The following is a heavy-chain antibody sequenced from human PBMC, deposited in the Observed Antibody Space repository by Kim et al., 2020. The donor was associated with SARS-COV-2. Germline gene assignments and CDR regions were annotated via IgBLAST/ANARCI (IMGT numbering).Heavy chain of an antibody. D-gene: IGHD3-10*01. V-gene: IGHV4-59*01. CDR3: ARDQDYYGSGGFYP. J-gene: IGHJ5*02. CDR2: SYYSGST. Sequence: SETLSLTCTVSGGSISSYYWSWIRQPPGKGLEWIGYSYYSGSTNYNPSLKSRVTISVDTSKNQYSLKLSSVTAAATAVYYCARDQDYYGSGGFYPWGQRTLVTVSS. CDR1: GGSISSYY.